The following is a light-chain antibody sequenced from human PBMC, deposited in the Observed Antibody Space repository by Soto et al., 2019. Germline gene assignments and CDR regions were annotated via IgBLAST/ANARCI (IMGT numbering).Light chain of an antibody. J-gene: IGKJ2*01. Sequence: EIVLTQSPGTLSVSPGERATLSCRASQSVSSHYLAWYQQRPGQAPKILMYATSNRVTGIPDRFSGNGSGTDFTLTISRLEPDDFAVYFCQQYVASPTFGQGTKLVI. V-gene: IGKV3-20*01. CDR2: ATS. CDR3: QQYVASPT. CDR1: QSVSSHY.